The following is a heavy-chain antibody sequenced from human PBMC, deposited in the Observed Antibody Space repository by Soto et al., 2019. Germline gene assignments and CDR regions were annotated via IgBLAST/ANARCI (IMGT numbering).Heavy chain of an antibody. CDR2: IIPIFGTA. J-gene: IGHJ6*02. CDR3: AREHRTTVLRFLEWSQRYYYYGMDV. D-gene: IGHD3-3*01. V-gene: IGHV1-69*13. CDR1: GCSVSSYA. Sequence: EASVKVCCTASGCSVSSYAISWVRQAPGQGLEWMGGIIPIFGTANYAQKFQGRVTITADESTSTAYMELSSLRSEDTAVYYCAREHRTTVLRFLEWSQRYYYYGMDVWGQGTTVTVSS.